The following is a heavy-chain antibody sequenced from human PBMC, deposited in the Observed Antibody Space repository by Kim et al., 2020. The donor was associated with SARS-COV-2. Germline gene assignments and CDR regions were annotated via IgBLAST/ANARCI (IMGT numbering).Heavy chain of an antibody. V-gene: IGHV6-1*01. D-gene: IGHD6-13*01. CDR3: ARNFELIGYSSSWYFDY. J-gene: IGHJ4*02. Sequence: VKSRITINPDTSKNQFSLQLNSVIPEDTAVYYCARNFELIGYSSSWYFDYWGQGTLVTVSS.